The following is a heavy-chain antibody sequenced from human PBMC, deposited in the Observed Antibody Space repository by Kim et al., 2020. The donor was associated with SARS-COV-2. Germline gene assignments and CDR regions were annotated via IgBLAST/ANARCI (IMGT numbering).Heavy chain of an antibody. Sequence: GESLKISCKGSGYSFTSYWIGWVRQMPGKGLEWMGIIYPGDSDTRYSPSFQGQVTISADKSISTAYLQWSSLKASDTAMYYCARRVIAYSGSYYYYYGMGVWGQGTTVTVSS. J-gene: IGHJ6*02. CDR1: GYSFTSYW. CDR3: ARRVIAYSGSYYYYYGMGV. V-gene: IGHV5-51*01. CDR2: IYPGDSDT. D-gene: IGHD1-26*01.